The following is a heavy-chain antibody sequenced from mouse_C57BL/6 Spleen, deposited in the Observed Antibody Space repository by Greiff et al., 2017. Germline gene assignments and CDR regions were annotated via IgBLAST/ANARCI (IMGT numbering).Heavy chain of an antibody. Sequence: VQLKESGPELVKPGASVKIPCKASGYTFTDYNMDWVKQSHGKSLEWIGDINPNNGGTIYNQKFKGKATLTVDKSSSTAYMELRSLTSEDTAVYYCAREATTVVAAYYYAMDYWGQGTSVTVSS. CDR2: INPNNGGT. CDR3: AREATTVVAAYYYAMDY. D-gene: IGHD1-1*01. J-gene: IGHJ4*01. V-gene: IGHV1-18*01. CDR1: GYTFTDYN.